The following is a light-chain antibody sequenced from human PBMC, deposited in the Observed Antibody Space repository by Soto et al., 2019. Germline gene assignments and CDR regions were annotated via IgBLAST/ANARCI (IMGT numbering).Light chain of an antibody. Sequence: DIQMTQSPSTLSASVGDRVTITCRASQSISSWLAWYQQKPGKAPKLLIYDASSLESGVPSRFSGSGSGTEFTPTISSLQPDDFATYYCQQYWTFGQGTKVEIK. CDR1: QSISSW. CDR3: QQYWT. V-gene: IGKV1-5*01. J-gene: IGKJ1*01. CDR2: DAS.